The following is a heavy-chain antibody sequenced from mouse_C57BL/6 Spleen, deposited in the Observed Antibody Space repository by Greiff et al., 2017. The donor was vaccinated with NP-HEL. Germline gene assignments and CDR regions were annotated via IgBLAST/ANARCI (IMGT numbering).Heavy chain of an antibody. V-gene: IGHV1-64*01. CDR1: GYTFTSYW. CDR2: IHPNSGST. J-gene: IGHJ2*01. Sequence: QVQLQQPGAELVKPGASVKLSCKASGYTFTSYWMHWVKQRPGQGLEWIGMIHPNSGSTNYNEKFKSKATLTVDKSSSTAYMQLSSLTSEDSAVYYCTRFPNTTEVATDYWGQGTTLTVSS. CDR3: TRFPNTTEVATDY. D-gene: IGHD1-1*01.